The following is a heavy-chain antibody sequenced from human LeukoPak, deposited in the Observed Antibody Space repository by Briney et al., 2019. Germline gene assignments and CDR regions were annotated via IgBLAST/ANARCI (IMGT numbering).Heavy chain of an antibody. D-gene: IGHD5-18*01. J-gene: IGHJ4*02. CDR1: GFTFSSYS. CDR3: ASVDTAMVTMDY. V-gene: IGHV3-21*01. Sequence: GGSLRLSCAASGFTFSSYSMNWVRQAPGKGLEWVSSISSSSSYIYYADSVKGRFTISRDNAKNSLYLQMNSLRAEGTAVYYCASVDTAMVTMDYWGQGTLVTVSS. CDR2: ISSSSSYI.